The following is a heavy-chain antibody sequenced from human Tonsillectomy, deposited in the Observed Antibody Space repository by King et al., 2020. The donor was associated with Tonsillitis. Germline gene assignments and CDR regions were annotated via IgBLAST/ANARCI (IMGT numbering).Heavy chain of an antibody. CDR1: GFIFSTYS. CDR3: ARGVGATPNDAFDI. V-gene: IGHV3-21*01. J-gene: IGHJ3*02. D-gene: IGHD1-26*01. Sequence: LVESGGGLVKPGGSLRLSCATSGFIFSTYSMNWVRQAPRKGLEWVSSISSSNSYIYYADSVKGRFTISRDNAKNSLYLQMNSLRAEDTAIYYCARGVGATPNDAFDIWGQGTMVTVSS. CDR2: ISSSNSYI.